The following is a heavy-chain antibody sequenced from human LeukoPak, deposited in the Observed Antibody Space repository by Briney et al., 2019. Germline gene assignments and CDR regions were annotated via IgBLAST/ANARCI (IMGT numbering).Heavy chain of an antibody. V-gene: IGHV3-30-3*01. CDR1: GFTFSSYA. J-gene: IGHJ4*02. CDR3: ARRRISSYVWDY. Sequence: GGSLRLSCAASGFTFSSYAMAWVRQAPGKGLEWVAVISYDGSNKYYADSVKGRFTISRDNSKNTLYLQMNSLRAEDTAVYYCARRRISSYVWDYWGQGTLVTVSS. D-gene: IGHD5-18*01. CDR2: ISYDGSNK.